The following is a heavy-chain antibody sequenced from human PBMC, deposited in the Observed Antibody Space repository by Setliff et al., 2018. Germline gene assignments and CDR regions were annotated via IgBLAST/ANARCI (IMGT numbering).Heavy chain of an antibody. CDR2: INGDGSIT. Sequence: GESLKISCGASGFTFRKYWMYWVRQVPGKGLVWVARINGDGSITNYADSVKGRFTISRDNARNTLYLQMNSLGGEDTAVYLCASIDWGENFYNTDVWGKGTTVTVSS. J-gene: IGHJ6*04. V-gene: IGHV3-74*01. D-gene: IGHD7-27*01. CDR1: GFTFRKYW. CDR3: ASIDWGENFYNTDV.